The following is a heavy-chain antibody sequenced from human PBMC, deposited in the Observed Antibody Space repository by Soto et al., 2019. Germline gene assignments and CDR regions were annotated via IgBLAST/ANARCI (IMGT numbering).Heavy chain of an antibody. D-gene: IGHD6-6*01. J-gene: IGHJ6*03. CDR1: GGSISSYY. V-gene: IGHV4-59*08. Sequence: SETLSLTCTVSGGSISSYYWSWIRQPPGKGLEWIGYIYYSGSTNYNPSLKSRVTISVDTSKNQFSLKLSSVTAADTAVYYCARFIIAAPWGDYMDVWGKGTTVTVSS. CDR2: IYYSGST. CDR3: ARFIIAAPWGDYMDV.